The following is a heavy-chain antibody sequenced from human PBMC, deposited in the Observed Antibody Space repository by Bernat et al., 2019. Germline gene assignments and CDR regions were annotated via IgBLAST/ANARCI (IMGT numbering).Heavy chain of an antibody. V-gene: IGHV3-30*07. J-gene: IGHJ4*02. Sequence: QVQLVESGGGVVQPGRSLRLSCAASGFTFSSYAMHWVRQAPGKGLEWVAVISYDGSNKYYADSVKGRFTISRDNSRNMLDLQMNSLRVEDTAVYFCATDYDFLTGSNERFDCWGQGTLVTVSS. CDR1: GFTFSSYA. CDR3: ATDYDFLTGSNERFDC. CDR2: ISYDGSNK. D-gene: IGHD3-9*01.